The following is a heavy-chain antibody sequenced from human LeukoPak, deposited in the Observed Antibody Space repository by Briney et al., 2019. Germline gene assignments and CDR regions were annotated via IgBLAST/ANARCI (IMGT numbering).Heavy chain of an antibody. J-gene: IGHJ5*02. V-gene: IGHV4-39*01. CDR3: ARRSQSGNYDWFDP. Sequence: PSETLSLTCTVSGVSIISSIYYWGWIRQPPGKGLEWIGSVYYTGSTYYNPSLKSRVTISVDTSNNQFSLKLSSVTATDTAVYYCARRSQSGNYDWFDPWGRGTLVTVSS. CDR1: GVSIISSIYY. CDR2: VYYTGST. D-gene: IGHD1-26*01.